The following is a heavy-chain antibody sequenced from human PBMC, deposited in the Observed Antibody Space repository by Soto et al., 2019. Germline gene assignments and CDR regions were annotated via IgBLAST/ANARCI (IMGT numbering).Heavy chain of an antibody. CDR2: IIPIVDRA. CDR1: GGTFSTYT. J-gene: IGHJ4*02. CDR3: ARGHWTQTLADYYLDF. V-gene: IGHV1-69*08. Sequence: GASVKVSCKASGGTFSTYTISWVRQAPGQGLEWMGRIIPIVDRANYAQKFQGRVTITADKSTSTTYMDLSSLRSDDTAVYYCARGHWTQTLADYYLDFWAQGTLVTVSS. D-gene: IGHD1-1*01.